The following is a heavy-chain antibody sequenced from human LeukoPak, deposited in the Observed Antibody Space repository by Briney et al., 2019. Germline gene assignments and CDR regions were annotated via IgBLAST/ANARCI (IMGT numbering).Heavy chain of an antibody. CDR3: ARALTGTTHALDP. Sequence: NPSETLSLTCAVYGGSFSGYYWSWIRQPPGKGLEWIGEINHSGSTNYNPSLKSRVTISVDTSKNQFSLKLSSVTAADTAVYYCARALTGTTHALDPWGQGTLVTVSS. V-gene: IGHV4-34*01. J-gene: IGHJ5*02. D-gene: IGHD1-7*01. CDR2: INHSGST. CDR1: GGSFSGYY.